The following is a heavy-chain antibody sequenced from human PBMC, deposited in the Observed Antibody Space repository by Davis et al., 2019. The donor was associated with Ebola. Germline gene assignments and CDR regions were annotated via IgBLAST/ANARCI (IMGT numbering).Heavy chain of an antibody. CDR2: ISSSGSTI. CDR3: TRQGAYDYGDYEYYYYGMDV. V-gene: IGHV3-11*01. Sequence: LSLTCAASGFTFSDYYMSWIRQAPGKGLEWVSYISSSGSTIYYADSVKGRITISRDNAKNSLYLQMNSLRAEDTAVYYCTRQGAYDYGDYEYYYYGMDVWGQGTTVTVSS. J-gene: IGHJ6*02. CDR1: GFTFSDYY. D-gene: IGHD4-17*01.